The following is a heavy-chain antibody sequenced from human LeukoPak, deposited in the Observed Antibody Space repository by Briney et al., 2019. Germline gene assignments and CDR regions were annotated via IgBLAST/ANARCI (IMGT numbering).Heavy chain of an antibody. CDR1: GFTFSSYG. V-gene: IGHV3-33*01. CDR2: IWYDGSNK. CDR3: ARDGDYDILTGYMGFDY. Sequence: PGGSLRLSCAASGFTFSSYGMHWVRQAPGKGLEWVAVIWYDGSNKYYADSVKGRFTISRDNSKNTLYLQMNSLRAEDTAVYYCARDGDYDILTGYMGFDYWGQGTLLTVSS. J-gene: IGHJ4*02. D-gene: IGHD3-9*01.